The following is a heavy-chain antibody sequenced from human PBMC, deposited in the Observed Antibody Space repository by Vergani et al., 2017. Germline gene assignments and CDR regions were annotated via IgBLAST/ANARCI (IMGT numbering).Heavy chain of an antibody. V-gene: IGHV3-21*01. D-gene: IGHD3-9*01. J-gene: IGHJ6*02. CDR3: ARDNSAYFDWLWQYYYGMDV. Sequence: VQLVESGGGLVKPGGSLRLSCAASGFTFSSYSMNWVRQAPGKGLEWVSSISSSSSYIYYADSVKGRFTISRDNAKNSLYLQMNSLRAEDTAVYYCARDNSAYFDWLWQYYYGMDVWGQGTTVTVSS. CDR1: GFTFSSYS. CDR2: ISSSSSYI.